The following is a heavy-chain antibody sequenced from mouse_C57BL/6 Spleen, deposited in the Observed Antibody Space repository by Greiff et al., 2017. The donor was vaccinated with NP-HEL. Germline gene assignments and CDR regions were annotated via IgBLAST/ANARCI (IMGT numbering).Heavy chain of an antibody. Sequence: VQLQQPGAELVMPGASVKLSCKASGYTFTSYWMHWVKQRPGQGLEWIGEISPSDSYTNYNQKFKGKSTLTVDKSSSTAYMQLSSLTSEDSAVYYCARVGTTVVDWYFDVWGTGTTVTVSS. CDR2: ISPSDSYT. CDR3: ARVGTTVVDWYFDV. CDR1: GYTFTSYW. D-gene: IGHD1-1*01. V-gene: IGHV1-69*01. J-gene: IGHJ1*03.